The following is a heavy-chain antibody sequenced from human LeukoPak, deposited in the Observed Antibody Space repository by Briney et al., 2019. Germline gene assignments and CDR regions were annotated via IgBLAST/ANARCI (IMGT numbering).Heavy chain of an antibody. Sequence: ASVKVSCKASGYTFTSYGISWVRQAPGQGLEWMGWISAYNGNTNYAQKLQGRVTMTTDTSTSTAYMELRSLRSDDTAVYCCARAESGDDYDSSGYYSLSLDYWGQGTLVTVSS. CDR1: GYTFTSYG. J-gene: IGHJ4*02. D-gene: IGHD3-22*01. CDR2: ISAYNGNT. CDR3: ARAESGDDYDSSGYYSLSLDY. V-gene: IGHV1-18*01.